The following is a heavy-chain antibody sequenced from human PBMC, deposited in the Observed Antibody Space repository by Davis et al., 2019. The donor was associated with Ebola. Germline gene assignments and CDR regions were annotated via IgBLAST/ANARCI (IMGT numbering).Heavy chain of an antibody. CDR3: ARDRITMVQGEPDY. J-gene: IGHJ4*02. CDR1: GFTFSSYW. V-gene: IGHV3-7*03. Sequence: PGGSLRLSCAASGFTFSSYWMSWVRQAPGKGLEWVANIKQDGSEKYYVDSVKGRFTISRDNAKNSLYLQMNSLRAEDTAVYYCARDRITMVQGEPDYWGQGTLVTVSS. D-gene: IGHD3-10*01. CDR2: IKQDGSEK.